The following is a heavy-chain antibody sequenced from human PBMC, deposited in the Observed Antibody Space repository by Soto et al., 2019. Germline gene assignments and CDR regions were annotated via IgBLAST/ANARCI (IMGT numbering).Heavy chain of an antibody. Sequence: QVQLVQSGAEVKKPGASVTVSCKASGHTFTSYDIHWVRQATGQGLEWMGWMNPNNGNTGYAQKFQGRVTMTRDTSISTAYMEVSGLRYEDTAVYYCARAEGRSSDRVSWGQGTLVTVSS. CDR3: ARAEGRSSDRVS. CDR2: MNPNNGNT. J-gene: IGHJ5*02. V-gene: IGHV1-8*01. CDR1: GHTFTSYD. D-gene: IGHD3-3*01.